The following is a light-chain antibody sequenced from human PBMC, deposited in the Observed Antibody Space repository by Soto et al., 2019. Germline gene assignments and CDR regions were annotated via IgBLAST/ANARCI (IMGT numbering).Light chain of an antibody. CDR1: QSISTY. Sequence: DIQMTQSPSSLSASVGDRVTITCRASQSISTYVNWYQQKPGKAPNLLIYTASSLQSGVPSRFRGIGSGTDFTLTISSLQPEDFATYFCQQSYSRPRTFGQGTKVDIK. CDR3: QQSYSRPRT. V-gene: IGKV1-39*01. CDR2: TAS. J-gene: IGKJ1*01.